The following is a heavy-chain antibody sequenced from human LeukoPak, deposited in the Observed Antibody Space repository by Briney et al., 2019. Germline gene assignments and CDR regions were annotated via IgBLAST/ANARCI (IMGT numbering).Heavy chain of an antibody. Sequence: PSETLSLTCTVSGGSINSYYWSWIRQPAGKGLEWIGRIFSSGSSNYNPSLKSRVTMSVDRSKNQFSLKLSSVTAADTAVYFCAREEIEGLMVYDCWGQGTLVTVSS. CDR3: AREEIEGLMVYDC. D-gene: IGHD2-8*01. J-gene: IGHJ4*02. CDR1: GGSINSYY. CDR2: IFSSGSS. V-gene: IGHV4-4*07.